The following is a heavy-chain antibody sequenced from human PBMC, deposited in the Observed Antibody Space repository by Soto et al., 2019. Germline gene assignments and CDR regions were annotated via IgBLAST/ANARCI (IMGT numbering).Heavy chain of an antibody. J-gene: IGHJ4*02. CDR1: GFGFSNFG. D-gene: IGHD6-13*01. CDR2: IWFDGSNK. CDR3: ARPQYSSSWSMIYLDY. V-gene: IGHV3-33*01. Sequence: GGSLRLSCAASGFGFSNFGMYWVRQAPGKGLEWVAVIWFDGSNKYYADSVKGRFTVSRDNTKNTLFLQMNNLRVEDTAIYYCARPQYSSSWSMIYLDYWDQGALVTVSS.